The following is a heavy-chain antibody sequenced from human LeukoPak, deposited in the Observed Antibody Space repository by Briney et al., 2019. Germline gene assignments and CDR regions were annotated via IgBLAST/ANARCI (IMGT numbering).Heavy chain of an antibody. CDR1: GYSIGSGYY. D-gene: IGHD5-24*01. J-gene: IGHJ4*02. CDR3: ARTQEMATRRFDY. V-gene: IGHV4-38-2*02. Sequence: PSETLSLTCTVSGYSIGSGYYWGWIRQPPGKGLEWIGSIYHSGSTYYNPSLKSRVTISVDTSKNQFSLKLSSVTAADTAVYYCARTQEMATRRFDYWGQGTLVTVSS. CDR2: IYHSGST.